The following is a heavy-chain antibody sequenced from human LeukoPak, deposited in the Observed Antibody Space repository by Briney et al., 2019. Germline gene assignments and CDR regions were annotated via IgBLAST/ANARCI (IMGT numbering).Heavy chain of an antibody. CDR1: GFTFSSYG. D-gene: IGHD3-3*01. J-gene: IGHJ4*02. V-gene: IGHV3-30*18. Sequence: GGSLRLSCAASGFTFSSYGMHWVRQAPGKGLEWVAVISYDGSNRYYADSVKGRFTISRDNSKNTLYLQMNSLRAEDTAVYYCAKEGKYYDFWSGYPDYWGQGTLVTVSS. CDR3: AKEGKYYDFWSGYPDY. CDR2: ISYDGSNR.